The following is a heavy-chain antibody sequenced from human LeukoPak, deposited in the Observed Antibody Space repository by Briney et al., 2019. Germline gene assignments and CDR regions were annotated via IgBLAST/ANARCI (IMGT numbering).Heavy chain of an antibody. J-gene: IGHJ4*02. CDR3: ARDCGPVRACYFDY. V-gene: IGHV3-23*01. Sequence: PGGSLRLSCAASGFTFSSYAMSWVRQAPGKGLEWVSAISGSGGSTYYADSVKGRFTISRDNAKDSLYLQMNSLRAEDTAVYYCARDCGPVRACYFDYWGQGTLVTVSS. CDR1: GFTFSSYA. D-gene: IGHD3-10*01. CDR2: ISGSGGST.